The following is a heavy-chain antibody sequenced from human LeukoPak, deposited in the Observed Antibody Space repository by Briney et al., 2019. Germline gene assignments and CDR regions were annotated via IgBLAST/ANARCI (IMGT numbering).Heavy chain of an antibody. CDR3: ATDNSYGSGSYYT. Sequence: SQTLSLTCTVSGGSISSGGYYWSWIRQPPGKGLEWIGYIYYSGNTNYNPSLKSRVTTSVDTSKNQFSLKLSSVTAADTAVYYCATDNSYGSGSYYTWGQGTLVTVSS. D-gene: IGHD3-10*01. CDR2: IYYSGNT. V-gene: IGHV4-61*08. J-gene: IGHJ4*02. CDR1: GGSISSGGYY.